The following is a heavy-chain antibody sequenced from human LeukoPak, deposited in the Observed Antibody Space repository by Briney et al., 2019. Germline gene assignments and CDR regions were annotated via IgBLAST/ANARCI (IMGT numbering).Heavy chain of an antibody. D-gene: IGHD3-22*01. CDR3: AKSSGYSYSFDY. V-gene: IGHV3-9*01. CDR2: ISWNSGSI. CDR1: GFTFDDYA. J-gene: IGHJ4*02. Sequence: YPGRSLRLSCAASGFTFDDYAMHWVRQAPGKGLEWVSGISWNSGSIGYADSVKGRFTISRDNAKNSLYLQMNSLRAEDTALYYCAKSSGYSYSFDYWGQGTLVTVSS.